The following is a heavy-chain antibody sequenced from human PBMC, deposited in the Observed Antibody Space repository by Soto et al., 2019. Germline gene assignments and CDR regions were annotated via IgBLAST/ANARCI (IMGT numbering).Heavy chain of an antibody. J-gene: IGHJ4*02. CDR3: ARVRPDYGGRKNAFDF. Sequence: QVQLVQSGAEVKKPGASVKVSCKASGYTFTSYGISWVRQAPGQGLEWMGWISAYNGNTNYAQKIQGRVTMTPDTSTSTAYMELRSLSSDDTAVYYCARVRPDYGGRKNAFDFWCQGTLVTVS. V-gene: IGHV1-18*01. CDR2: ISAYNGNT. D-gene: IGHD4-17*01. CDR1: GYTFTSYG.